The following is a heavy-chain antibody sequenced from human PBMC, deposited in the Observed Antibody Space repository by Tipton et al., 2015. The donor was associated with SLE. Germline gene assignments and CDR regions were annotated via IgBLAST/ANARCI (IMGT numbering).Heavy chain of an antibody. CDR1: GGSFSGYY. J-gene: IGHJ3*02. V-gene: IGHV4-34*01. CDR2: INHSGST. CDR3: ARGRELGRDDAFDI. Sequence: TLSLTCAVYGGSFSGYYWSWIRQPPGKGLEWIGEINHSGSTNYNPSLKSRVTISVGTSKNQFSLKLSSVTAADTAVYYCARGRELGRDDAFDIWGQGTMVTVSS. D-gene: IGHD1-1*01.